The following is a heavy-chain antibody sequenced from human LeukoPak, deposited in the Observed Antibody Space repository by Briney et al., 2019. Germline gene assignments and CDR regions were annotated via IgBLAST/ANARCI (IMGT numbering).Heavy chain of an antibody. J-gene: IGHJ4*02. CDR2: IKSKTDGGTI. CDR1: GFTFSNAW. Sequence: PGGSLRLSCAASGFTFSNAWMSWVRQAPGKGLEWIGRIKSKTDGGTIDYAAPVKGRFTISRDGSKNTLNLQMNSLKTEDTAVYYCVAGTGYSDFDYWGQGTLVTVSS. D-gene: IGHD3-9*01. CDR3: VAGTGYSDFDY. V-gene: IGHV3-15*01.